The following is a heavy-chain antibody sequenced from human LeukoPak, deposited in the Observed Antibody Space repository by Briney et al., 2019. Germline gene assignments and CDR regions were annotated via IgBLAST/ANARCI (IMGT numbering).Heavy chain of an antibody. Sequence: PGGSLSLSCAASGFTFSSYSMNWVRQAPGKGLEWVSYMSSSGTIIYYADSVKGRFTISRDNAENSLYLQMNSLRAEDTAVYYCAVTDAFDIWGQGTMVTVSS. CDR2: MSSSGTII. CDR1: GFTFSSYS. CDR3: AVTDAFDI. J-gene: IGHJ3*02. D-gene: IGHD3-16*01. V-gene: IGHV3-48*01.